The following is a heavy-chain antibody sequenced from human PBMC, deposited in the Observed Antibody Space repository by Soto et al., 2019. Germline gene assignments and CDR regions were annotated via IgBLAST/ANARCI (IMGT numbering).Heavy chain of an antibody. CDR2: ISYDGSNK. Sequence: GSLRLSCAASGFTFSSYGMHWVRQAPGKGLEWVAVISYDGSNKYYADSVKGRFTISRDNSKNTLYLQMNSLRAEDTAVYYCAKEEIYSSGPLDYWGQGTLVTVSS. V-gene: IGHV3-30*18. CDR3: AKEEIYSSGPLDY. CDR1: GFTFSSYG. D-gene: IGHD6-19*01. J-gene: IGHJ4*02.